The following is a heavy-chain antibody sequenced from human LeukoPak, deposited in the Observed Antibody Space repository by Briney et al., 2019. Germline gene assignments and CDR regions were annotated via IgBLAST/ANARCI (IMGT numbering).Heavy chain of an antibody. V-gene: IGHV1-58*02. J-gene: IGHJ3*02. CDR1: GFTFTSSA. CDR2: VVVGSGNI. Sequence: SVKVSYKPCGFTFTSSAMLWVRQARGQRLEWIGWVVVGSGNINYAQKFQERVTITRDMSTSTAYMELSSLRSEDTAVYYCAAVLSPRGDAFDIWGQGTMVTVSS. D-gene: IGHD3-10*01. CDR3: AAVLSPRGDAFDI.